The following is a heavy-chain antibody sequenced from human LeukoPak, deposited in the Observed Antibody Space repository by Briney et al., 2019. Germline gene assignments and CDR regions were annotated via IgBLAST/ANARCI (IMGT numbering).Heavy chain of an antibody. CDR3: AKDEGGFTIIAHSDF. J-gene: IGHJ4*02. CDR1: GLTFSSYG. D-gene: IGHD3-22*01. V-gene: IGHV3-30*02. CDR2: IRYDGSDK. Sequence: GGSLRLSCAASGLTFSSYGMHWVRQAPGKGLEWVAFIRYDGSDKFYADSVKGRFTISRDNSKNTVYLQMDSLRAEDTAMYYCAKDEGGFTIIAHSDFWGQGALVTVSS.